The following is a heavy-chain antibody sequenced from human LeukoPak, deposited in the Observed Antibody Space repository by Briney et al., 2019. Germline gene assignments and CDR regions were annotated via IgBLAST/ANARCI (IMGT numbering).Heavy chain of an antibody. Sequence: ASVKVSCKASGYSLTNYGFNWVRQAPGQGLEWMGWISAYNGNTNYAQKLQGRVTMTTDTYTTTAYMELRSLRSDDTAVYYCARDSSGYPRDASDYWGQGTLVTVSS. CDR3: ARDSSGYPRDASDY. CDR1: GYSLTNYG. V-gene: IGHV1-18*01. D-gene: IGHD3-22*01. CDR2: ISAYNGNT. J-gene: IGHJ4*02.